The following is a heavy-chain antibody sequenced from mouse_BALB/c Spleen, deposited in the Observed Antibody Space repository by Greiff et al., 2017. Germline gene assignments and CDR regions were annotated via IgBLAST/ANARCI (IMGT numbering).Heavy chain of an antibody. CDR2: IYPGSGST. J-gene: IGHJ3*01. CDR1: GYTFTDYV. Sequence: VKLMESGPELVKPGASVKMSCKASGYTFTDYVISWVKQRTGQGLEWIGEIYPGSGSTYYNEKFKGKATLTADKSSNTAYMQLSSLTSEDSAVYFCASKAEFITTAPAAYWGQGTLVTVSA. CDR3: ASKAEFITTAPAAY. D-gene: IGHD1-2*01. V-gene: IGHV1-77*01.